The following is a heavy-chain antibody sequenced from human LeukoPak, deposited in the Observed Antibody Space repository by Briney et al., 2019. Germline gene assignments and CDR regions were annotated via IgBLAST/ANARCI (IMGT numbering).Heavy chain of an antibody. J-gene: IGHJ4*02. CDR2: TYYRSKWYN. Sequence: PSQTPSLTCAISRDSVSINSAAWDWGRQSASRGLEWLGRTYYRSKWYNDYAGTVKSRITITPDTSKNQFSLQLNSVTPEDTAVYYCARDLEGVFDYWGQGTLVTVSS. CDR3: ARDLEGVFDY. V-gene: IGHV6-1*01. D-gene: IGHD3-16*01. CDR1: RDSVSINSAA.